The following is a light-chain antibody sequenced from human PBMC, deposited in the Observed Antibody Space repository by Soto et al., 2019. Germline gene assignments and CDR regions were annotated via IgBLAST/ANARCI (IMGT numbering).Light chain of an antibody. CDR3: SSFTTSSTTI. CDR2: DVS. Sequence: QSALTQPASVSGSPGQSITISCTGTSSGAGGYNYVSWYQQHPGKVPKLMIHDVSSRPSGVSNRFSGSKSGSTASLTISGLQAEDEDDYYCSSFTTSSTTIFGGGTKLTVL. J-gene: IGLJ2*01. CDR1: SSGAGGYNY. V-gene: IGLV2-14*01.